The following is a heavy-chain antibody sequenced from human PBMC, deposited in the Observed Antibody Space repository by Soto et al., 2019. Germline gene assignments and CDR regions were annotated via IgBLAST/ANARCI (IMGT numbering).Heavy chain of an antibody. CDR1: GDSVSSKSAA. D-gene: IGHD3-10*01. CDR3: ARAITMVRGVRIYYYYMDV. J-gene: IGHJ6*03. V-gene: IGHV6-1*01. CDR2: TYYRSKWYN. Sequence: SQTLSLTCAISGDSVSSKSAAWNWIRQSPSRGLEWRGRTYYRSKWYNDYAVSVKSRITINPDTSKNQFSLQLNSVTPEDTAVYYCARAITMVRGVRIYYYYMDVWGKGTTVTVSS.